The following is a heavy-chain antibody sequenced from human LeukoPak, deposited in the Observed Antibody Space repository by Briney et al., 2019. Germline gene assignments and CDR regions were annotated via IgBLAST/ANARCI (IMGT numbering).Heavy chain of an antibody. CDR2: LRGDTGDT. CDR1: VYMVIDYY. CDR3: ARVRDNACDY. Sequence: ASVTVSCKTSVYMVIDYYMHGLRQAPGQGLEWMGWLRGDTGDTDSQQKFKGRVTMTRDTATNTAYMQLSRLTYDDTAMYFCARVRDNACDYWGQGTLVTVSS. D-gene: IGHD2-2*01. V-gene: IGHV1-2*02. J-gene: IGHJ4*02.